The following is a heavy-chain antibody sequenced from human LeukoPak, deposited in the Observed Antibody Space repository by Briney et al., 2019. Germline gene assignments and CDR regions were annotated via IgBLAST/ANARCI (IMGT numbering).Heavy chain of an antibody. Sequence: SETLSLTCIVSGGSISSYYWSWIRQPPGKGVEWIGYIYHTGSNNYSPSLKSRVTMSVDTSKNQFSPKLSSVTAADTAVYYCARARYSNSWYAVDIWGQGTMVTVSS. CDR2: IYHTGSN. CDR3: ARARYSNSWYAVDI. D-gene: IGHD6-13*01. V-gene: IGHV4-59*08. CDR1: GGSISSYY. J-gene: IGHJ3*02.